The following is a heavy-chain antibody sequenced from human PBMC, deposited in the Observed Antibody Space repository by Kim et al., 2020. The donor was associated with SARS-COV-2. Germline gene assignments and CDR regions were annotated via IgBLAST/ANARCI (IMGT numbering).Heavy chain of an antibody. D-gene: IGHD1-26*01. J-gene: IGHJ2*01. CDR2: SKSDGSTT. CDR1: GFAFSNYY. CDR3: ARDPLIAGAATHLDL. Sequence: GGSLRLSCAASGFAFSNYYIHWVRQAPGKGLVWVSRSKSDGSTTSYADSVKGRFSISTDNAQNTLYLLISSLRAEDTAVYYCARDPLIAGAATHLDLWGRGTLVTVSS. V-gene: IGHV3-74*01.